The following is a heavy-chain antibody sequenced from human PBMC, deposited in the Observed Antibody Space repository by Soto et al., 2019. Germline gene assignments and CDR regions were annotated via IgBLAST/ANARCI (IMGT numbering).Heavy chain of an antibody. Sequence: ASVKVSCKASGYTFTSYYMNWVRQAPGQGLEWLGIINPSGGYTTYAQRFLGRVTMPSDTSTSTVHMQLGSLRSEDTAVYYCAREGISMMGSNWYDPWGEGTLVTVAS. CDR2: INPSGGYT. V-gene: IGHV1-46*01. CDR3: AREGISMMGSNWYDP. D-gene: IGHD3-22*01. CDR1: GYTFTSYY. J-gene: IGHJ5*02.